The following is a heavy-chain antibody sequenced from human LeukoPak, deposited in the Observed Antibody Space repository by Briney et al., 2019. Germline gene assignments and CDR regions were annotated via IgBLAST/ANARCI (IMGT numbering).Heavy chain of an antibody. D-gene: IGHD3-16*01. CDR1: GFTFSTYW. CDR3: SRSTFGQYDY. V-gene: IGHV3-74*01. Sequence: GGSLRLSCAVSGFTFSTYWMNWVRQAPGKGLVWVSRINTDGTITNYADSVKGRFTISRDNAKNMLHLQMNSLRADDTAVYYCSRSTFGQYDYWGQGTLVTVSS. J-gene: IGHJ4*02. CDR2: INTDGTIT.